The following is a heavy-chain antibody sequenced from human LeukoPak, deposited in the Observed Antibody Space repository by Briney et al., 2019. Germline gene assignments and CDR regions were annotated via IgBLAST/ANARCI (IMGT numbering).Heavy chain of an antibody. Sequence: ASVKVSCKVSGYTLTELSMQWVPQAPGKGLEWMGGFDPEDAETNYAQKFQGRVNMTEDTSTDTAYMELSSLRSEDTAVYYCATASWREGHGGAFDIWGQGTMVTVSS. CDR2: FDPEDAET. V-gene: IGHV1-24*01. J-gene: IGHJ3*02. CDR3: ATASWREGHGGAFDI. D-gene: IGHD6-13*01. CDR1: GYTLTELS.